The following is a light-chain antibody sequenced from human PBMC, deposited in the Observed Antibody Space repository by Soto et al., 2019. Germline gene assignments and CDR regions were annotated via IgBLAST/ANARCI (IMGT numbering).Light chain of an antibody. CDR1: QSVSY. Sequence: EIVLTQYPGTLSLSPWERATLSCTASQSVSYVAWYQQKAGQGPRLLIYGASNRATGIPDRFSASGSGTDFTLTISRLEPEDSAVYYCQQYGRSPPRTFGQGTKLEIK. V-gene: IGKV3-20*01. CDR2: GAS. CDR3: QQYGRSPPRT. J-gene: IGKJ2*01.